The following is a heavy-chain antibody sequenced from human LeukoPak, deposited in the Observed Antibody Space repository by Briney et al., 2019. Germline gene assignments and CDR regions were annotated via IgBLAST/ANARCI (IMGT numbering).Heavy chain of an antibody. V-gene: IGHV3-30*18. D-gene: IGHD6-13*01. J-gene: IGHJ4*02. CDR2: ISYDGSNK. Sequence: GGSLRLSCAASGFTFSNYGMHWVRQAPGKGLDWVSFISYDGSNKYYADSVKGRFTISRDNSKNTLYLQMNSLRAEDTAVYYCAKDPRRYSRTGGYFENWGQGTLVTVSS. CDR1: GFTFSNYG. CDR3: AKDPRRYSRTGGYFEN.